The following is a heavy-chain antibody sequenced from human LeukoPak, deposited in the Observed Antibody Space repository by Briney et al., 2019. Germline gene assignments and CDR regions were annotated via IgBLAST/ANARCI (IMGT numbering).Heavy chain of an antibody. CDR1: GYSFTSYW. Sequence: GESLKISCKGSGYSFTSYWIGWVRQMPGKGLELMRIIYPGDSDTRYSPSFQGQVTISADKSISTAYLQWSSLRASDTAMYYCARQRSRDGYNYDGFDIWGQGTMVTVSS. D-gene: IGHD5-24*01. CDR2: IYPGDSDT. J-gene: IGHJ3*02. V-gene: IGHV5-51*01. CDR3: ARQRSRDGYNYDGFDI.